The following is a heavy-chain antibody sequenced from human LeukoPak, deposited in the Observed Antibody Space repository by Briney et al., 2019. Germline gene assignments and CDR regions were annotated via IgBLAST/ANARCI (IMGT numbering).Heavy chain of an antibody. J-gene: IGHJ4*02. D-gene: IGHD3-9*01. CDR3: ARVLHFDWLSLY. V-gene: IGHV3-66*01. CDR2: IYTGGTT. Sequence: GGSLRLSCAASGFIVSNNYMSWVRQAPGKGLEWVSVIYTGGTTSYADSVKGRFTISRDTSKNTVYLQMNSLRAEDTAVYYCARVLHFDWLSLYWGQGTLVTVSS. CDR1: GFIVSNNY.